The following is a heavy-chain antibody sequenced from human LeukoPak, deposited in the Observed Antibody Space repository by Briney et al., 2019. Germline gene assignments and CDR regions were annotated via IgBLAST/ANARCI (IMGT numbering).Heavy chain of an antibody. D-gene: IGHD5-12*01. CDR3: ARDDSDYAFDS. V-gene: IGHV4-39*02. CDR2: IYYSGST. CDR1: GGSISSSTYY. Sequence: SETLSLTCSVSGGSISSSTYYWGWIRQPPGQGLDWIGNIYYSGSTYYNPSPKSRVTISVDTSKNQFSLELTSVTAADTAVYYCARDDSDYAFDSWGQGTLVTVSS. J-gene: IGHJ4*02.